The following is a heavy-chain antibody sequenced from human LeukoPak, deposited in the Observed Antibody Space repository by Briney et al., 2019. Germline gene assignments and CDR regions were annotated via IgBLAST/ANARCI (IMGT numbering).Heavy chain of an antibody. J-gene: IGHJ4*02. Sequence: ASVKVSCKASGGTFSSYAISWVRQAPGQGLEWMGWISAYNGNTNYAQKLQGRVTMTTDTSTSTAYMELRSLRSDDTAVYYCAREETRREGSDYWGQGTLVTVSS. V-gene: IGHV1-18*01. D-gene: IGHD1-26*01. CDR3: AREETRREGSDY. CDR1: GGTFSSYA. CDR2: ISAYNGNT.